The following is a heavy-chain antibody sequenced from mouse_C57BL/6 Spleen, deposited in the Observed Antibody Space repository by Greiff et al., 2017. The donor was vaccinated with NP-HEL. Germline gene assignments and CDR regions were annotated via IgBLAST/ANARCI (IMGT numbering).Heavy chain of an antibody. D-gene: IGHD1-1*01. J-gene: IGHJ4*01. CDR3: ARGETVDAMDY. V-gene: IGHV1-69*01. Sequence: VQLQQPGAELVMPGASVKLSCKASGYTFTSYWMHWVKQRPGQGLEWIGEIDPSDSYTNYNQKFKGKSTLTVDKSSSTAYMQLSSLTSEDSAVYYCARGETVDAMDYWGQGTSVTVSS. CDR1: GYTFTSYW. CDR2: IDPSDSYT.